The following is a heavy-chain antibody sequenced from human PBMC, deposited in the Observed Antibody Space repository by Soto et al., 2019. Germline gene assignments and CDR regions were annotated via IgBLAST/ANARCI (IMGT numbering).Heavy chain of an antibody. CDR1: GYTFTGYY. J-gene: IGHJ4*02. Sequence: QVQLVQSGAEVKKPGASVKVSCKASGYTFTGYYMHWVRQAPGQGLEWMGWINPNSGGTNYAQQFQGRVTMTRDTSISTAYMELSRLRSDDTAVYYCARDRVWGSYRYTGVFDYWGQGTLVTVSS. CDR2: INPNSGGT. D-gene: IGHD3-16*02. V-gene: IGHV1-2*02. CDR3: ARDRVWGSYRYTGVFDY.